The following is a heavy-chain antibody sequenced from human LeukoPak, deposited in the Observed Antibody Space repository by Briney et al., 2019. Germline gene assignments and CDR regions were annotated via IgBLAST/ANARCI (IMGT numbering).Heavy chain of an antibody. Sequence: PSETLSLTCTVSGGSISSGDYYWGWIRQPPGKGLEWIGYIYYSGSTSYNPSLKSRVAISVDTSKNQFSLKLSSVTAADTAVYYCARSIASGDYVDYWAREPWSPSPQ. J-gene: IGHJ4*02. CDR3: ARSIASGDYVDY. V-gene: IGHV4-30-4*01. CDR1: GGSISSGDYY. CDR2: IYYSGST. D-gene: IGHD4-17*01.